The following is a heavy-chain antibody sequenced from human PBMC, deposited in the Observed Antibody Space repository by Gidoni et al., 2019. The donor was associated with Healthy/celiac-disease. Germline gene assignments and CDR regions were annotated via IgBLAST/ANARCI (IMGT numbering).Heavy chain of an antibody. CDR2: ISYDGGNK. D-gene: IGHD2-2*01. CDR1: GFTFSSYA. J-gene: IGHJ4*02. CDR3: ARDKRVVPAAPDY. V-gene: IGHV3-30*01. Sequence: QVQLVESGGGVVQPGRSLRLSCAAYGFTFSSYAKHWVRQAPGKGLEWVAVISYDGGNKYYAASVKVAFTISRDNSKNTLYLQMNSLRAEDTAVYYCARDKRVVPAAPDYWGQGTLVTVSS.